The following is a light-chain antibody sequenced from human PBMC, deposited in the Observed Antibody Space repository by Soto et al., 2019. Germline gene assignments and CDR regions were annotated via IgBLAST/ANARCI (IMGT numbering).Light chain of an antibody. Sequence: QSALTQPASVSGSPGQSLTISCTGTSSDVGGYTHVSWYQQHPGKAPKVMIYEVSNRPSGISNRFSGSKSGNTASLTISGLQAEDEADYFCTSYTSSSTFYVFGTGTKLTVL. CDR1: SSDVGGYTH. CDR3: TSYTSSSTFYV. CDR2: EVS. J-gene: IGLJ1*01. V-gene: IGLV2-14*01.